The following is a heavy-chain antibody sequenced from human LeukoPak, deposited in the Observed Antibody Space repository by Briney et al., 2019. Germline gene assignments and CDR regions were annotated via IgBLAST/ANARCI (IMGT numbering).Heavy chain of an antibody. CDR3: ARGHYYDSSGYYYDGDPGFFDY. D-gene: IGHD3-22*01. CDR1: GYTFTGYY. J-gene: IGHJ4*02. V-gene: IGHV1-2*02. Sequence: ASVKVSCKASGYTFTGYYMHWVRQAPGQGLEWMGWINPNSGGTNYAQKFQGRVTMTRDTSISTAYMELSRLRSDDTAVYYCARGHYYDSSGYYYDGDPGFFDYWGQGTLVTVSS. CDR2: INPNSGGT.